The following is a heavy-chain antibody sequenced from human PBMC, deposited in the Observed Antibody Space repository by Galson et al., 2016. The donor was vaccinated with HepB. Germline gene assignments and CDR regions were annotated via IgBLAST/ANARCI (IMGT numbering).Heavy chain of an antibody. D-gene: IGHD3-16*01. J-gene: IGHJ4*02. CDR3: ARYLGHPLGDY. CDR2: VRHGGAT. CDR1: GVSLSEFY. Sequence: ETLSLTCAVYGVSLSEFYWNWIRQSPGKGLEWIGEVRHGGATNYNPSLKSRFTMSLDTSKKQFSLTLTPVTAADTAIYYCARYLGHPLGDYWGQGTPVTVSS. V-gene: IGHV4-34*01.